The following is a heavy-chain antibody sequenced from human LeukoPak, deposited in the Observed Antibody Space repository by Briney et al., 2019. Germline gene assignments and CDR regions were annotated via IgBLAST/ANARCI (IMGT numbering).Heavy chain of an antibody. D-gene: IGHD3-10*01. CDR3: ARDRPGSYWYFDL. J-gene: IGHJ2*01. CDR1: GGSISSYY. V-gene: IGHV4-59*01. Sequence: PSETLSLTCTVSGGSISSYYWSWIRQPPGKGLEWVGHIYYLGSTNYNPSLKSRVTISIDTSKNYFSLKLNSVIAADTAVYYCARDRPGSYWYFDLWGRGTLVTVSS. CDR2: IYYLGST.